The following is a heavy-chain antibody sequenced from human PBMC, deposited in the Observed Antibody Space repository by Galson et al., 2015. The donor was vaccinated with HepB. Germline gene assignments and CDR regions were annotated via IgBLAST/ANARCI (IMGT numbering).Heavy chain of an antibody. CDR3: ARVRGGTFDY. J-gene: IGHJ4*02. CDR1: GDSVSRHSAA. D-gene: IGHD1-1*01. V-gene: IGHV6-1*01. Sequence: CAISGDSVSRHSAAWNWIRQSPSRGHEWLGRTYYRSKWYNDYAVSVKSRITIKPDTSKNQFSLQLNSVTPEDTAVYYCARVRGGTFDYWGQGTLVTVSS. CDR2: TYYRSKWYN.